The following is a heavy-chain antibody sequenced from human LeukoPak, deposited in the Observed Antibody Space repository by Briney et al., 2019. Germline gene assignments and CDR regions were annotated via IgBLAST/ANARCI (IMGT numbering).Heavy chain of an antibody. Sequence: GGSLRLSCAASGFTFSDYYMSWIRQAPGKGLEWVSYISSSGSTIYYADSVKGRFTISRDNAKNSLYLQMNSLRAEDTAVYYCARDKSYYGSGSYSHYYYYYYMDVWGKGTTVTISS. V-gene: IGHV3-11*01. CDR1: GFTFSDYY. CDR3: ARDKSYYGSGSYSHYYYYYYMDV. CDR2: ISSSGSTI. D-gene: IGHD3-10*01. J-gene: IGHJ6*03.